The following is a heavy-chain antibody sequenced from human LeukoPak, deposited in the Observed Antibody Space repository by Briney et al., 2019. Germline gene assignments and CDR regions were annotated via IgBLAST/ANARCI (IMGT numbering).Heavy chain of an antibody. J-gene: IGHJ4*02. CDR1: GYTFTNYD. D-gene: IGHD3-22*01. V-gene: IGHV1-8*01. CDR2: MKPNSGDT. Sequence: ASVKVSCKASGYTFTNYDINWVRQAAGQGLEWMGWMKPNSGDTGHAQKFQGRVTMTRNTSINTAYMELSSLRSEDTAVYYCARGWIVDRFTFGYWGQGTLVTVSS. CDR3: ARGWIVDRFTFGY.